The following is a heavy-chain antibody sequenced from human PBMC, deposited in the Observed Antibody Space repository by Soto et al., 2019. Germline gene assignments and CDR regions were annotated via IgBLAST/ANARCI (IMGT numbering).Heavy chain of an antibody. CDR3: ARYDFGIFDY. Sequence: QVLLQESGPGLVKPSGTLSLTCAVSGDSISSSFWWSWVRQSPGKGLEWIGEIYHSESTNYNPSLKSRVTISIDKSKNHFSLRLTSVTAADTAVYYCARYDFGIFDYWGQGTLVTVSS. CDR1: GDSISSSFW. V-gene: IGHV4-4*02. D-gene: IGHD4-17*01. CDR2: IYHSEST. J-gene: IGHJ4*02.